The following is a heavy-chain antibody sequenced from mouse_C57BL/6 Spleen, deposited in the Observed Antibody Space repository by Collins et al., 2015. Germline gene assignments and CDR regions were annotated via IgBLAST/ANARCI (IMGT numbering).Heavy chain of an antibody. Sequence: QVQLQQSGAELVKPGASVKISCKASGYAFSSYWMNWVKQRPGKGLEWIGQIYPGDGDTNYNGKFKGKATLTADKSSSTAYMQLSSLTSEDSAVYFCARERDPGYFDYWGQGTTLTVSS. CDR1: GYAFSSYW. CDR2: IYPGDGDT. CDR3: ARERDPGYFDY. D-gene: IGHD3-3*01. V-gene: IGHV1-80*01. J-gene: IGHJ2*01.